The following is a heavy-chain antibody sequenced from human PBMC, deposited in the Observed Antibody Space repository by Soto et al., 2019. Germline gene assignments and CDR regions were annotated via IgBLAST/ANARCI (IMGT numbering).Heavy chain of an antibody. Sequence: SQTLSLTCTVSGGSSGSGDYSWSWVRQSPGKGLEWISHIYNSGITYYNPSLKSRVVISIDTSRNQFSLRLNSLTAADRAVYFCARGVTVFGLVSRFWFDPWGQGTVVTVSS. D-gene: IGHD3-3*01. V-gene: IGHV4-30-4*08. CDR3: ARGVTVFGLVSRFWFDP. CDR2: IYNSGIT. J-gene: IGHJ5*02. CDR1: GGSSGSGDYS.